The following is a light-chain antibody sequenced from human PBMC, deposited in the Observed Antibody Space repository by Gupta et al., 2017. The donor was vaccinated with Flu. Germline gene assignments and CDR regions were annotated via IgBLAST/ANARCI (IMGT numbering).Light chain of an antibody. CDR2: GAS. CDR3: QHENDWPRT. CDR1: QSVASN. Sequence: ETILTQSAATLSVSLGERVTLSCRASQSVASNLACHQQRPGQGPRLLIYGASTTATGLPARFSGSGSATDFTLTLSIRHSEEVAIYYCQHENDWPRTFGQGTKVEI. V-gene: IGKV3-15*01. J-gene: IGKJ2*01.